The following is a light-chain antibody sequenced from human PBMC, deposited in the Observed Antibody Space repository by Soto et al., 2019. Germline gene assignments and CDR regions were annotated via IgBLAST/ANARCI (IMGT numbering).Light chain of an antibody. J-gene: IGKJ3*01. CDR1: QGISNY. Sequence: DIQMTQSPSSLSASVGDRVIITCRASQGISNYLAWYQQIPGKVPNVLIYGASTLQSGVPSRFSGSGSGTDFTLTISSLQPEDVATYYCQKYDSAPFTFGPGTKVDIK. CDR2: GAS. CDR3: QKYDSAPFT. V-gene: IGKV1-27*01.